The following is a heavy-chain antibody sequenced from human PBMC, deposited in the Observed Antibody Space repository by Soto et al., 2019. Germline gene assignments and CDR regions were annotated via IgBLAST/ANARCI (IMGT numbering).Heavy chain of an antibody. CDR1: GGSFSGYY. V-gene: IGHV4-34*01. Sequence: PSETLSLTCAVYGGSFSGYYWSWIRQPPGKGLEWIGEINHSGSTNYNPSLKSRVTISVDTSKNQFSLKLSSVTAADTAVYYCARALRLRATPPDYYYYMDVWGKGTTVTVSS. CDR3: ARALRLRATPPDYYYYMDV. CDR2: INHSGST. J-gene: IGHJ6*03. D-gene: IGHD3-16*01.